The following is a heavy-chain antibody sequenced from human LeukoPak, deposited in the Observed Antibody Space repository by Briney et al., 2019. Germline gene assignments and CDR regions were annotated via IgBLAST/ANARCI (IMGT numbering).Heavy chain of an antibody. V-gene: IGHV3-74*01. CDR3: ARDSSSVGMDV. J-gene: IGHJ6*02. Sequence: GGSLRLSCAASGFTFSSYWMHWVRHAPGKGLVWVSRINSDGSSTSYADPVKGRFTISRDNAKNTLYLQMNSLRAEDTAVYYCARDSSSVGMDVWGQGTTVTVSS. CDR1: GFTFSSYW. D-gene: IGHD6-13*01. CDR2: INSDGSST.